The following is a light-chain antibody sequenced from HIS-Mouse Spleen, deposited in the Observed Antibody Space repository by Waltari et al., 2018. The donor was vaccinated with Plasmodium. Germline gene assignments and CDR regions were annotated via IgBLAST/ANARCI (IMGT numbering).Light chain of an antibody. Sequence: QSALTKPRSVSGSPGQSVTISCTGTSSAVGGDNYVSWYQQHPGKAPKLMIYDVSKRPSGVPDRFSGSKSGNTASLTISGLQAEDEADYYCCSYAGSYTYVFGTGTKVTVL. CDR1: SSAVGGDNY. CDR2: DVS. J-gene: IGLJ1*01. CDR3: CSYAGSYTYV. V-gene: IGLV2-11*01.